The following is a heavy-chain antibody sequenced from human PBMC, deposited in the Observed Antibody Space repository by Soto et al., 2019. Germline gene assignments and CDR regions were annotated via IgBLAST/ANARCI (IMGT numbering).Heavy chain of an antibody. Sequence: GGSLRLSCAASGFTFSGSAMHWVRQASGKGLEWVGRIRSKANSYATAYAASVKGRFTISRDDSKNTAYLQMNSLKTEDTAVYYCTRHYDFWSGYSPPGEVDYWGQGTLVTVSS. CDR1: GFTFSGSA. V-gene: IGHV3-73*01. J-gene: IGHJ4*02. CDR3: TRHYDFWSGYSPPGEVDY. D-gene: IGHD3-3*01. CDR2: IRSKANSYAT.